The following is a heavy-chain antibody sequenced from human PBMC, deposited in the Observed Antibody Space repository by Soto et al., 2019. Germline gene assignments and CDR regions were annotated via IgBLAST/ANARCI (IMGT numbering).Heavy chain of an antibody. D-gene: IGHD6-6*01. J-gene: IGHJ4*02. Sequence: QLQLQESGPGLVKPSETLSLTCTVSGGSISSSSYYWGWIRQPPGKGLEWIGSIYYSGSTYYNPSLKSRVTISVDTSKNQFSLKLSSVTAADTAVYYCARHRTRSSSYHFYYWGQGTLVTVSS. CDR1: GGSISSSSYY. V-gene: IGHV4-39*01. CDR3: ARHRTRSSSYHFYY. CDR2: IYYSGST.